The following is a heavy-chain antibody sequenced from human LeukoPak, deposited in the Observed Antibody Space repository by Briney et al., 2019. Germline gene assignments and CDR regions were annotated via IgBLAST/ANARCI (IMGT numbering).Heavy chain of an antibody. CDR1: GGSFSGYY. Sequence: SETLSLTCAVYGGSFSGYYWSWIRQPPGKGLEWIGEINHSGSTNYNPSLKSRVTISVDTSKNQFSLKLSSVTAADTAVYYCARGGRYSSSWYSQGWVYYFDYWGQGTLVTVSS. J-gene: IGHJ4*02. CDR3: ARGGRYSSSWYSQGWVYYFDY. V-gene: IGHV4-34*01. D-gene: IGHD6-13*01. CDR2: INHSGST.